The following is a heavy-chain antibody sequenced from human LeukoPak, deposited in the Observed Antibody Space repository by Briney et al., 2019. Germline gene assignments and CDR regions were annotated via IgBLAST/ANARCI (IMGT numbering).Heavy chain of an antibody. J-gene: IGHJ4*02. Sequence: GRSLRLSCAASGFTFSSYAMHWVRQAPGKGLEWVAVISYDGSNKYYADSVKGRFTISSDNSKNTLYLQMNSLRAEDTAVYYCASGSGYDNFDYWGQGTLVTVSS. V-gene: IGHV3-30*04. CDR2: ISYDGSNK. D-gene: IGHD5-12*01. CDR3: ASGSGYDNFDY. CDR1: GFTFSSYA.